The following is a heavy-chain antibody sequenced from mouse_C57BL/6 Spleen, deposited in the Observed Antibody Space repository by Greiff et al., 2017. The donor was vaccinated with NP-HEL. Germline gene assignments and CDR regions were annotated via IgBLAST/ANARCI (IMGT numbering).Heavy chain of an antibody. D-gene: IGHD1-1*01. Sequence: EVQRVESGGGLVKPGGSLKLSCAASGFTFSSYAMSWVRQTPEKRLEWVATISDGGSYTYYPDNVKGRFTISRDNAKNNLYLQMSHLKSEDTAMYYCARGYYGGNFDYWGQGTTLTVSS. V-gene: IGHV5-4*01. CDR1: GFTFSSYA. J-gene: IGHJ2*01. CDR2: ISDGGSYT. CDR3: ARGYYGGNFDY.